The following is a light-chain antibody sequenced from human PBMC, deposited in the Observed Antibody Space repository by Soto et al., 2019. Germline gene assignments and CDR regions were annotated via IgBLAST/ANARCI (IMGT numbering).Light chain of an antibody. CDR1: QSISSW. CDR2: DAS. V-gene: IGKV1-5*01. CDR3: QQYNIYSRT. Sequence: DIQMTQSPSTLSASLLDRVTITCRSSQSISSWLAWYQQKPGKAPKLLIYDASSLESGVPSRFSGSGSGTEFTLTISSLQADDFATYYCQQYNIYSRTFGQGTKVDIK. J-gene: IGKJ1*01.